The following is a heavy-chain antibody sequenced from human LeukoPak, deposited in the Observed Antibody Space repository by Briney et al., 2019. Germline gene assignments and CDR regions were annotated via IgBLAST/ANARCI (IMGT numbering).Heavy chain of an antibody. D-gene: IGHD2-21*02. CDR1: GDSVTSGGYF. V-gene: IGHV4-31*03. CDR3: ARDVVVTSSPDAFDI. Sequence: SETLSLTCTVSGDSVTSGGYFWTWIRHHPGKGLEWIGYISNSGTTSYNPSLKSRVSISVDTSNNQFSLSLSSVTAADTAVYYCARDVVVTSSPDAFDIWGQGTMVAVSS. J-gene: IGHJ3*02. CDR2: ISNSGTT.